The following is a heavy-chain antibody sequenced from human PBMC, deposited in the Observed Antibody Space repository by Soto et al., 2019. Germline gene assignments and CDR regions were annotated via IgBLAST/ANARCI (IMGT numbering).Heavy chain of an antibody. CDR3: AKVGSSVTTSFGTD. D-gene: IGHD4-17*01. J-gene: IGHJ4*02. CDR1: GFTFRAYA. CDR2: ISDTGGST. Sequence: EVQLLESGGGLVQPGGSLRLSCAASGFTFRAYAMTWVRQAPGKGLEWVSAISDTGGSTYYASSVKGRFTISRDNSKNTLSLQMTSLRAEDTAVYYCAKVGSSVTTSFGTDWGQGTLVTVSS. V-gene: IGHV3-23*01.